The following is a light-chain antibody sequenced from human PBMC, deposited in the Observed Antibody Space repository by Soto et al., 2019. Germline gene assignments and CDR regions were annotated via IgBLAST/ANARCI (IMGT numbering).Light chain of an antibody. Sequence: QSALTQPASVSGSPGQSITISCTGTGSNIGTHNYVSWYQQQHPGKAPKLMIHEVSNRPSGVSDRFSGSKSGNTASLTISGLQAEDEADYYCSSYTSRNTLVFGTGTKVTFL. CDR1: GSNIGTHNY. CDR3: SSYTSRNTLV. J-gene: IGLJ1*01. CDR2: EVS. V-gene: IGLV2-14*01.